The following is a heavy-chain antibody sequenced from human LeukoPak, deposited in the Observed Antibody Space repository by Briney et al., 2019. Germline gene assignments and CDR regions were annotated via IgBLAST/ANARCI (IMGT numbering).Heavy chain of an antibody. CDR2: IYYSGST. Sequence: PSETLSLTCTVSGGSISSYYWSWIRQPPGKGLEWIGYIYYSGSTNYSPSLKSRVTISVDTSKNQFSLNLSSVTAADTTVYYCARDGVGDTHFDYWGQGTLVTVSS. D-gene: IGHD3-3*01. CDR1: GGSISSYY. J-gene: IGHJ4*02. V-gene: IGHV4-59*01. CDR3: ARDGVGDTHFDY.